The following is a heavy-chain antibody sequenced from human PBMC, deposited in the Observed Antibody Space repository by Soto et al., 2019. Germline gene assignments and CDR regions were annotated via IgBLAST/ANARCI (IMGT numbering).Heavy chain of an antibody. V-gene: IGHV1-18*01. D-gene: IGHD6-13*01. CDR3: ARVSAVAGVAFDY. CDR2: INTNNGNT. CDR1: GYTFTSYD. J-gene: IGHJ4*02. Sequence: ASVKVSCKASGYTFTSYDINWVRLATGQGLEWMGWINTNNGNTNNAQRLQGRVTMTTDTSTSTAYMELRSLRLDDTAVYFCARVSAVAGVAFDYWGQGTTVTVSS.